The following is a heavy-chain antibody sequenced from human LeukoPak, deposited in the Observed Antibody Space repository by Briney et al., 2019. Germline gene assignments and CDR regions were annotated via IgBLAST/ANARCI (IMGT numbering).Heavy chain of an antibody. CDR1: GFTFSSYA. CDR2: ISGSDGTT. D-gene: IGHD1-1*01. Sequence: GGSLRLFCAASGFTFSSYAMSWVRQAPGKGLEGVSAISGSDGTTYNADSVKGRFTISRDNSKNTLYLQMNSLRAEDTAVYYCAKLNWNQDAFDIWAQGTMVTVSS. V-gene: IGHV3-23*01. J-gene: IGHJ3*02. CDR3: AKLNWNQDAFDI.